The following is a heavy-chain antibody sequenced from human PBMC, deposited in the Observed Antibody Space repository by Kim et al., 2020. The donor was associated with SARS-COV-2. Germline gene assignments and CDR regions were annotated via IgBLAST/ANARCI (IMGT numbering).Heavy chain of an antibody. V-gene: IGHV3-23*03. CDR1: GFTFSSYG. Sequence: GGSLRLSCAASGFTFSSYGMSWVRQAPGKGLEWVSRIYGGGRSAYYADSVKGRFTVSRDDSKTTLYLQMNSLRVEDTAVYYCAKNPRQDYFYSWGEGT. CDR2: IYGGGRSA. J-gene: IGHJ4*02. CDR3: AKNPRQDYFYS.